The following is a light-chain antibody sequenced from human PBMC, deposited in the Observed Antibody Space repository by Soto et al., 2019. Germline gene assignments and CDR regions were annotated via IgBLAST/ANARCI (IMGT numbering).Light chain of an antibody. CDR1: QSVSSY. Sequence: EIVLTQSPATLSLSPGERATLSCRACQSVSSYLAWYQQKPGQAPRLLIYDASNRATGIPARFSGSGSGTDFPLTISSLEPEDAAVYYCQQRSNWPLTFGGGTNVEIK. J-gene: IGKJ4*01. CDR2: DAS. CDR3: QQRSNWPLT. V-gene: IGKV3-11*01.